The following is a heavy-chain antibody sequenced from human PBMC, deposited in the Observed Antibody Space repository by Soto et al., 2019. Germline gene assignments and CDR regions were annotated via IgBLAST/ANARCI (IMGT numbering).Heavy chain of an antibody. Sequence: TLSLTCTVSGASISSTDYYWTWSRQPPGKGLECIGDIYFSGSNYYNPSLKSRATISEDTSNNHFSLRLSSVTAADTAVYYCARGLYGYYAFDHWGQGALVTVSS. V-gene: IGHV4-30-4*01. D-gene: IGHD4-17*01. J-gene: IGHJ4*02. CDR1: GASISSTDYY. CDR3: ARGLYGYYAFDH. CDR2: IYFSGSN.